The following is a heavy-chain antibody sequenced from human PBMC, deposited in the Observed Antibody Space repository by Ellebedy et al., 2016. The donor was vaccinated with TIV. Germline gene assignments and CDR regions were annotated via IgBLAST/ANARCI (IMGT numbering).Heavy chain of an antibody. CDR1: GYTFTSYD. Sequence: ASVKVSCXASGYTFTSYDINWVRQAAGQGLECMGWMNPNSGNTGYAQKFQGRVTMTTDTSTSTAYMELRSLRSDDTAVYYCARDRGTHYYFDYWGQGTLVTVSS. V-gene: IGHV1-8*01. CDR2: MNPNSGNT. CDR3: ARDRGTHYYFDY. J-gene: IGHJ4*02. D-gene: IGHD3-10*01.